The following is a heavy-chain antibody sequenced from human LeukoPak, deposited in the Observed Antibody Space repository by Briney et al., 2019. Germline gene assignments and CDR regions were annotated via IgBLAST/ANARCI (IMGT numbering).Heavy chain of an antibody. CDR1: GGAISGYY. V-gene: IGHV4-4*07. Sequence: PSDTLSHTCTVPGGAISGYYWSWIRQPAGKGLEWLGRVYSSGSTKYNPSLESRVTMSVDTSKNQFSLKLNFVTAADTSVYYCARVGSGYDFFDYWGQGTLVTVSS. D-gene: IGHD3/OR15-3a*01. J-gene: IGHJ4*02. CDR3: ARVGSGYDFFDY. CDR2: VYSSGST.